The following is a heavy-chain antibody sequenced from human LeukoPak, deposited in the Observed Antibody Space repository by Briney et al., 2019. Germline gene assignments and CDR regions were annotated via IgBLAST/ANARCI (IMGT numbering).Heavy chain of an antibody. D-gene: IGHD2-21*02. V-gene: IGHV3-7*01. CDR3: ARDYAGSPRSPLSRGGDPVGRTDY. Sequence: GGSLRLSCAASGFTFSTYWMSWVRQAPGKGLEWVANIKQDGSEKNYVDSVRGRFTISRDNAKNSLCLQMNSLRAEDTAFYYCARDYAGSPRSPLSRGGDPVGRTDYWGQGTLVTVSS. CDR1: GFTFSTYW. J-gene: IGHJ4*02. CDR2: IKQDGSEK.